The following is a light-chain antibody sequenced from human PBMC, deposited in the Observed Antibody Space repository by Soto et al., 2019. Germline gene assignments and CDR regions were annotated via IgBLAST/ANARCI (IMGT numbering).Light chain of an antibody. CDR1: QSVGRT. CDR3: HQRQSWPRT. J-gene: IGKJ1*01. Sequence: EIVLTQSPATLSLSPGERATLSCRASQSVGRTLAWFQQKPGQAPRLLIYQTSIRAAGIPARFSASGSGTDFTLTISDVQPEDFALYYCHQRQSWPRTFGQGTKVDI. CDR2: QTS. V-gene: IGKV3-11*01.